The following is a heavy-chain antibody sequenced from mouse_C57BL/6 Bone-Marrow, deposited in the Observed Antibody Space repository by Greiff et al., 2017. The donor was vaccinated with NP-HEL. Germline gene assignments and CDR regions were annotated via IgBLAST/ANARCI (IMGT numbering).Heavy chain of an antibody. CDR1: GFNIKDDY. J-gene: IGHJ3*01. CDR3: TVIYYDYDSWFAY. D-gene: IGHD2-4*01. Sequence: EVQGVESGAELVRPGASVKLSCTASGFNIKDDYMHWVKQRPEQGLEWIGWIDPENGDTEYASKFQGKATITADTSSNTAYLQLSSLTSEDTAVFYCTVIYYDYDSWFAYWGQGTLVTVSA. V-gene: IGHV14-4*01. CDR2: IDPENGDT.